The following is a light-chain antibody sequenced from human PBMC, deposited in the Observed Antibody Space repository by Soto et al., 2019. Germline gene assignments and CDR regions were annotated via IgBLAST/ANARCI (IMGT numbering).Light chain of an antibody. CDR3: QQDYSPLLA. V-gene: IGKV1-39*01. CDR2: DTS. J-gene: IGKJ4*01. CDR1: QSIASF. Sequence: IQIRHSPTSLSATVGYTVTSTFLSSQSIASFLNWLHLKPGKAPKLLISDTSTLQTGVPSRFSGGGSGTEFTLTISSLQPEDSALYFCQQDYSPLLAFGAGTKVHIK.